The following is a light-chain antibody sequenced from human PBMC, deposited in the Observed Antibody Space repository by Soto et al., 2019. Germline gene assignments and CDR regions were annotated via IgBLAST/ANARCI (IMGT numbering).Light chain of an antibody. Sequence: SYELTQPSSVSVSPGQTARSTCSGDVLAKKYARWFQQKPGQAPVLVIYKDSERTSAIPERFSGSSSGTTVTLTNSGAQVEDEADYYCYSAADNKRVFGGGTKLTVL. J-gene: IGLJ2*01. CDR3: YSAADNKRV. CDR2: KDS. V-gene: IGLV3-27*01. CDR1: VLAKKY.